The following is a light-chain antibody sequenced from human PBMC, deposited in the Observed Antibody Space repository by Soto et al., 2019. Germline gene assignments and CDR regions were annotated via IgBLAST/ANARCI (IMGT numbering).Light chain of an antibody. CDR2: ATS. J-gene: IGKJ1*01. CDR1: QNIDNY. CDR3: QQYRT. Sequence: DIQMTQSPSSLSASLGDRVTITCRASQNIDNYLNWYQHKPGKAPKLLIYATSTLQSGVPSRFSGSGSGTEFTLTISSLQHEDVATYYCQQYRTFGQGTKVDI. V-gene: IGKV1-39*01.